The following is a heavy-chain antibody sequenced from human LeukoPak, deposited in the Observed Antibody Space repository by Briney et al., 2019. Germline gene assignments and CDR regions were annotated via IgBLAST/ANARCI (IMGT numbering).Heavy chain of an antibody. J-gene: IGHJ5*02. CDR3: ARVNYGSGSRRNNWFDP. D-gene: IGHD3-10*01. V-gene: IGHV4-31*02. Sequence: LRLSCAASGFTFSSSAMSWVRQAPGKGLEWIGYIYYSGSTYYNPSLKSRVTISVDTSKNQFSLKLSSVTAADTAVYYCARVNYGSGSRRNNWFDPWGQGTLVTVSS. CDR2: IYYSGST. CDR1: GFTFSSSA.